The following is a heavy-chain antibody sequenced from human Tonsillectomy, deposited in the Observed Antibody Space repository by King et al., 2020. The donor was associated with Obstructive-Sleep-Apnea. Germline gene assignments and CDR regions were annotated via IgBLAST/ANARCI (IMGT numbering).Heavy chain of an antibody. J-gene: IGHJ4*02. Sequence: LQLQESGPGLVRPSETLSLTCTVSGGSISSYYWSWIRQPPGKGLEWIGYIYYNGDTNYKPFLKSRVTISVDTSKNQFSLKLYSVTAADTAVYYCARDSYDVSSYYSRAPVYWGQGTLVTVSS. CDR2: IYYNGDT. D-gene: IGHD3-22*01. V-gene: IGHV4-59*01. CDR1: GGSISSYY. CDR3: ARDSYDVSSYYSRAPVY.